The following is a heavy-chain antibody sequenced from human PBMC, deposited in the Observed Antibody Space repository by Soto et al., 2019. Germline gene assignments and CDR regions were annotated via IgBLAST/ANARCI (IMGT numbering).Heavy chain of an antibody. D-gene: IGHD3-22*01. Sequence: PGGSLRLSCAASGFTFGSYTMNWVRQAPGRGLEWVSSISSSSFTLYYADSVKGRFSISRDNAKNSLYLQMNSLRAEDTAVYYCARDQLYYNDISGRPLNAFDVWGRGTMVTV. J-gene: IGHJ3*01. V-gene: IGHV3-48*01. CDR2: ISSSSFTL. CDR3: ARDQLYYNDISGRPLNAFDV. CDR1: GFTFGSYT.